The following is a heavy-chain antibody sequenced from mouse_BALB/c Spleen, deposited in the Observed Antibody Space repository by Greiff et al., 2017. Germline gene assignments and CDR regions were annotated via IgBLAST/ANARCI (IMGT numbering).Heavy chain of an antibody. CDR2: ISYDGSN. V-gene: IGHV3-6*02. CDR3: ARYDYDGYAMDY. J-gene: IGHJ4*01. Sequence: ESGPGLVKPSQSLSLTCSVTGYSITSGYYWNWIRQFPGNKLEWMGYISYDGSNNYNPSLKNRISITRDTSKNQFFLKLNSVTTEDTATYYCARYDYDGYAMDYWGQGTSVTVSS. D-gene: IGHD2-4*01. CDR1: GYSITSGYY.